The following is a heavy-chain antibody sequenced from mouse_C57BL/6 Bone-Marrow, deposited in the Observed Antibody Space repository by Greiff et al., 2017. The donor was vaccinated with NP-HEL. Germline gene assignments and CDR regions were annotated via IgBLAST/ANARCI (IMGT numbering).Heavy chain of an antibody. D-gene: IGHD2-5*01. J-gene: IGHJ1*03. CDR2: ISGGGGNT. CDR3: ARHGSNYEYFDV. CDR1: GFTFSSYT. V-gene: IGHV5-9*01. Sequence: EVKVVESGGGLVKPGGSLKLSCAASGFTFSSYTMSWVRQTPEKRLEWVATISGGGGNTYYPDNAKNTLYLQMSSLRSEDTALYYCARHGSNYEYFDVWGTGTTVTVSS.